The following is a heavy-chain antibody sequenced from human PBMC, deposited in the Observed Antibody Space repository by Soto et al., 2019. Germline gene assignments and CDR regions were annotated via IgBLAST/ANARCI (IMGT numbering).Heavy chain of an antibody. CDR2: IHPSGGIT. D-gene: IGHD5-18*01. Sequence: ASVKVSCKASGYTFTSYYMHWVRQAPGQGLEWMGIIHPSGGITTYAQKFQGRVTMTRDTSTSTVYMELSSLRSDDTAVYYCAREGGYSYGFDYWGQGTLVTVSS. CDR3: AREGGYSYGFDY. CDR1: GYTFTSYY. V-gene: IGHV1-46*01. J-gene: IGHJ4*02.